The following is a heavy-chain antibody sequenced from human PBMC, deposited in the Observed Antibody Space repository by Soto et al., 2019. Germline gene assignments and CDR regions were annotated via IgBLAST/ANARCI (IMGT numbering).Heavy chain of an antibody. Sequence: QVQVVQSGAEVRKPGASVKVSCKTSGYTFTSYGISWLRQAPGQGPEWMGWISGYNGRTNYAQKFPDGVTMATYTFTSTAYMELRSPRSDDTAVYYCTRSLYCSGAHCYSLGAEYLPHWGQGTLVTVSS. CDR3: TRSLYCSGAHCYSLGAEYLPH. V-gene: IGHV1-18*01. J-gene: IGHJ1*01. D-gene: IGHD2-15*01. CDR1: GYTFTSYG. CDR2: ISGYNGRT.